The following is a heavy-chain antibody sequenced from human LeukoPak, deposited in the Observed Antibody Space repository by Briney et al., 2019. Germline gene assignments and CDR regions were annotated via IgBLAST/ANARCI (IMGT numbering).Heavy chain of an antibody. CDR1: GGTFSSYA. V-gene: IGHV1-69*06. CDR2: IIPIFGTA. Sequence: GVSVKVSCKASGGTFSSYAISWVRQAPGQGLEWMGGIIPIFGTANYAQKFQGRVTITADKSTSTAYMELSSLRSEDTAVYYCAGSILTGYYTGRVDYYYYGMDVWGKGTTVTVSS. D-gene: IGHD3-9*01. J-gene: IGHJ6*04. CDR3: AGSILTGYYTGRVDYYYYGMDV.